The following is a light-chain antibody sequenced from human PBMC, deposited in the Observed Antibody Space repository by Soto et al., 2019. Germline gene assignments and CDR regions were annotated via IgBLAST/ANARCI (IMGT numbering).Light chain of an antibody. V-gene: IGKV3-20*01. Sequence: LTLPPGTLSSSPGVGAALSCRASQSVSSSYLAWYQQKPGQAPRLLIYGASSRATGIPDRFSGSGSGTDFTLTISRLEPEDFAVYYCQQYGSSPWTFGQGTKVDIK. CDR3: QQYGSSPWT. J-gene: IGKJ1*01. CDR2: GAS. CDR1: QSVSSSY.